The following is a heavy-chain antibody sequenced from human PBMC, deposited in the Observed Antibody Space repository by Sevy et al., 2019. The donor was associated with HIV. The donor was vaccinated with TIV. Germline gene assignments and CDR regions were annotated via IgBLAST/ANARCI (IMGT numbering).Heavy chain of an antibody. CDR3: AKVDYHDYGDPIDY. Sequence: GSLRLSCAASGFAFCNFAMTWFRLGPGMGLGWVSTIGGGGVNTDYADSVKGRFTISRDNSKKTLYLHMNSLRAEDTALYYYAKVDYHDYGDPIDYWGQGVLVTVSS. CDR1: GFAFCNFA. CDR2: IGGGGVNT. D-gene: IGHD4-17*01. J-gene: IGHJ4*02. V-gene: IGHV3-23*01.